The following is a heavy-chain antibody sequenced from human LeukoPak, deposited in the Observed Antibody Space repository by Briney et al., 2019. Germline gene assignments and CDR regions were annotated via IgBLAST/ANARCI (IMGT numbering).Heavy chain of an antibody. CDR3: ARSALDY. D-gene: IGHD3-3*02. Sequence: GGSLRLSCAASGFTFSTYWMSWVRQDPGKGLVWVSLINSDGSTTTYADSVKGRFTISRDNAKNTLYLQMNGLRVEDTAVYYCARSALDYWGQGTLVTVSS. J-gene: IGHJ4*02. CDR2: INSDGSTT. V-gene: IGHV3-74*03. CDR1: GFTFSTYW.